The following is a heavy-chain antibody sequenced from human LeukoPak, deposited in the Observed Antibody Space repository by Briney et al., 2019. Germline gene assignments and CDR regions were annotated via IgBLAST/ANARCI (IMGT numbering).Heavy chain of an antibody. J-gene: IGHJ3*02. CDR3: AGGTLYDSTKGRAFDM. D-gene: IGHD3-22*01. CDR2: IYNGGNT. V-gene: IGHV3-66*02. Sequence: GGSLRLSCAASGFTVSSNYMSWVRQAPGKGLDWVSDIYNGGNTYYADSVKGRFTISRDNSKHTLYLQMNSLRAEDTAVYYCAGGTLYDSTKGRAFDMWGQGTMVSVS. CDR1: GFTVSSNY.